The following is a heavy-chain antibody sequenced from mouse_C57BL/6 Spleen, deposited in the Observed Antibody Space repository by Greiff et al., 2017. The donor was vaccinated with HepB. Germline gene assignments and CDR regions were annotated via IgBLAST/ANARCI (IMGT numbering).Heavy chain of an antibody. Sequence: EVQLVESEGGLVQPGSSMKLSCTASGFTFSDYYMAWVRQVPEKGLEWVANINYDGSSTYYLDSLKSRFIISRDNAKNILYLQMSSLKSEDTATYYCARGPVVDYYAMDYWGQGTSVTVSS. J-gene: IGHJ4*01. D-gene: IGHD1-1*01. V-gene: IGHV5-16*01. CDR1: GFTFSDYY. CDR2: INYDGSST. CDR3: ARGPVVDYYAMDY.